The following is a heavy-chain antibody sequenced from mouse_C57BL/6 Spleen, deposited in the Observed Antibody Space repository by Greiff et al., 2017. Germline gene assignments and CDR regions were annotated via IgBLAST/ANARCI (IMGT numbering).Heavy chain of an antibody. Sequence: EVHLVESGPGLVKPSQSLSLTCSVTGYSITSGYYWNWIRQFPGNKLEWMGYISYDGSNNYNPSLKNRISITRDTSKNQFFLKLNSVTTEDTATYYCARGSLLAWFAYWGQGTLVTVSA. CDR1: GYSITSGYY. V-gene: IGHV3-6*01. CDR2: ISYDGSN. J-gene: IGHJ3*01. CDR3: ARGSLLAWFAY. D-gene: IGHD2-10*01.